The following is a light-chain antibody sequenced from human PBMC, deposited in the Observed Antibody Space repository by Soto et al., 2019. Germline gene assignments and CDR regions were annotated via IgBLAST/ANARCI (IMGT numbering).Light chain of an antibody. CDR3: AAWDASLNGWV. CDR2: SNN. Sequence: QSVLTQPPSASGTPGQRVTISCSGSSSNIGSNTVNWYQQLPGTDPKLLIYSNNQRPSGVPDRCSGSKSGTSASLAISGRQSEDEADYYCAAWDASLNGWVFGGGTKLTVL. J-gene: IGLJ3*02. CDR1: SSNIGSNT. V-gene: IGLV1-44*01.